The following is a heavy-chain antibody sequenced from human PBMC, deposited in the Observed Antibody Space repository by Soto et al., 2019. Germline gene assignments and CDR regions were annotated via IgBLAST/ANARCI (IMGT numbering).Heavy chain of an antibody. CDR2: ISSSSSTI. D-gene: IGHD1-26*01. J-gene: IGHJ6*03. V-gene: IGHV3-48*01. CDR3: ARGTYYREGYYYYMDV. Sequence: EVQLVESGGGLVQPGGSLRLSCAASGFTFSSYSMNWVRQAPGKGLEWVSYISSSSSTIYYADSVKGRFTISRDNAKNSLYQQMNSRRGEDTAVYYCARGTYYREGYYYYMDVWGKGTTVTVSS. CDR1: GFTFSSYS.